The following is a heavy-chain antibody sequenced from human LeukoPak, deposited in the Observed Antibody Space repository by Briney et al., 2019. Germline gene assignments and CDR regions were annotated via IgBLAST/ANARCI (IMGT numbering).Heavy chain of an antibody. CDR2: IYYSGST. CDR1: GVSISSYY. CDR3: ARDGYYDSSGYYPRYFQH. J-gene: IGHJ1*01. D-gene: IGHD3-22*01. V-gene: IGHV4-59*01. Sequence: PSETLSLTCTVSGVSISSYYWSWIRQPPGKGLEWIGYIYYSGSTNYNPSLKSRVTISVDTSKNQFSLKLSSVTAADTAVYYCARDGYYDSSGYYPRYFQHWGQGTLVTVSS.